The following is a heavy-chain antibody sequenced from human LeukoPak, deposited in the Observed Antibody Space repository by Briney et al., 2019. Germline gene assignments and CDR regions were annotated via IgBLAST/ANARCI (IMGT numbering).Heavy chain of an antibody. CDR2: ISWNSGSI. V-gene: IGHV3-9*01. Sequence: GGSLRLSCAASGFTFDDYAMHWVRQAPGKGLEWVSGISWNSGSIGYADSVKGRFTISRDNSKNTLYLQMNSLRAEDTAVYYCARVDYSNYSGVFDYWGQGTLVTVSS. J-gene: IGHJ4*02. CDR3: ARVDYSNYSGVFDY. D-gene: IGHD4-11*01. CDR1: GFTFDDYA.